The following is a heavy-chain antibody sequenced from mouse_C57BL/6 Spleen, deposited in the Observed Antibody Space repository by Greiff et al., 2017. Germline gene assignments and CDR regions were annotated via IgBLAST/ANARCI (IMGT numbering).Heavy chain of an antibody. CDR1: GFTFSSYG. J-gene: IGHJ4*01. Sequence: DVLLVESGGDLVKPGGSLKLSCAASGFTFSSYGMSWVRQTPDKRLEWVATISSGGSYTYYPDSVKGRFTISRDNAKNTLYLQMSSLKSEDTAVYYCARQGGSSDVYAMDYWGQGTSVTVSS. V-gene: IGHV5-6*01. D-gene: IGHD1-1*01. CDR3: ARQGGSSDVYAMDY. CDR2: ISSGGSYT.